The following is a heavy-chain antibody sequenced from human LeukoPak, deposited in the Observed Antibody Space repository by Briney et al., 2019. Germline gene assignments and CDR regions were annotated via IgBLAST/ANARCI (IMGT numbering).Heavy chain of an antibody. V-gene: IGHV4-39*01. CDR3: ARGPGAYYDILTAPHPSYYFDY. D-gene: IGHD3-9*01. CDR1: GGSISSSDYY. CDR2: IYYGGST. Sequence: PSETLSLTCIVSGGSISSSDYYWGWIRQPPGKGLEWIGSIYYGGSTYYNPSLKSRVTISVDTSKNQFSLKLSSVTAADTAVYYCARGPGAYYDILTAPHPSYYFDYWGQGTLVTVSS. J-gene: IGHJ4*02.